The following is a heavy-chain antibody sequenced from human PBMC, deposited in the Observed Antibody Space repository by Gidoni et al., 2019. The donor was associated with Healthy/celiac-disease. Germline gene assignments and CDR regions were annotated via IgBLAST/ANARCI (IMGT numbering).Heavy chain of an antibody. CDR3: ARASGIAVADPWGY. J-gene: IGHJ4*02. CDR2: IIPILGIA. D-gene: IGHD6-19*01. Sequence: QVQLVQSGAEVKKPGSSVKVSCKASGGTFSSYTISWVRQAPGQGLEWMGRIIPILGIANYAQKFQGRVTITADKSTSTAYMELSSLRSEDTAVYYCARASGIAVADPWGYWGQGTLVTVSS. CDR1: GGTFSSYT. V-gene: IGHV1-69*02.